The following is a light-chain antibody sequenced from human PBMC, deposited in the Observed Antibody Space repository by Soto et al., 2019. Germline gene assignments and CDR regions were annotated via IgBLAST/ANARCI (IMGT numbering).Light chain of an antibody. V-gene: IGKV1-17*01. CDR3: LQHNSYPIT. CDR1: QGIRND. Sequence: DVQVTQSASSLSASVGDRVTITCRASQGIRNDLGWYQQKPGKAPKLLVYSASTLQSGVPSRFSGSGSGPDFTPTISSLQPEDFATYYCLQHNSYPITFGQGTRLEIK. J-gene: IGKJ5*01. CDR2: SAS.